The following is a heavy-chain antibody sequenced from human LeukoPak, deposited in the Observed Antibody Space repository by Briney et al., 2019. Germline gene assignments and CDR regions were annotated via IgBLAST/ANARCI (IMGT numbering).Heavy chain of an antibody. J-gene: IGHJ4*02. CDR2: ISSSRNTI. D-gene: IGHD6-6*01. CDR1: GFSFSSYS. CDR3: AREYSSSSGSVSDY. Sequence: GGSLRLSCAASGFSFSSYSMNWVRQAPGKGLEWVSYISSSRNTIYYADSVKGRFTISRDNAKNSLYLQMNRLRDEDTAVYYCAREYSSSSGSVSDYWGQGTLVTVSS. V-gene: IGHV3-48*02.